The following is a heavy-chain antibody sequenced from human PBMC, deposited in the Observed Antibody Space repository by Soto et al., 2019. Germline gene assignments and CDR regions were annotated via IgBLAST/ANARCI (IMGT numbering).Heavy chain of an antibody. D-gene: IGHD6-6*01. CDR1: GYSISSGYY. Sequence: SETLSLTCAVSGYSISSGYYWGWIRQPPGKGLEWIGSIYHSGSTYYNPSLKSRVTIPVDTSKNQFSLKLSSVTAADTAVYYCASGSSSSGRGDYWGQGTLVTVSS. V-gene: IGHV4-38-2*01. J-gene: IGHJ4*02. CDR2: IYHSGST. CDR3: ASGSSSSGRGDY.